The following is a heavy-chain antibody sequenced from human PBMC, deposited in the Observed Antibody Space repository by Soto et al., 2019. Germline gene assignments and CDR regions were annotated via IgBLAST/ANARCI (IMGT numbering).Heavy chain of an antibody. J-gene: IGHJ4*02. V-gene: IGHV3-30*18. CDR3: AKVRADYYYGSGPFDY. CDR1: GFTFSSYG. CDR2: ISSDGSNK. Sequence: QVQLVESGGGVVQPGRSLRLSCAASGFTFSSYGMHWVRQAPGKGLEWVALISSDGSNKYYADSVKGRFTISRDNSKNTLYLQMNTLRAEDTAVYYCAKVRADYYYGSGPFDYWGQGTRVTVSS. D-gene: IGHD3-10*01.